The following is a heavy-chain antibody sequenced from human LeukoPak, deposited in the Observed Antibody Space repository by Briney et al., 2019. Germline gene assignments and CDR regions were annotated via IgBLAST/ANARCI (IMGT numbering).Heavy chain of an antibody. Sequence: KPGGSLRLSCAASGFTFSNYWMSWVRQAPGKGLEWVASIHQHGNEKYFVDSVRGRFTISGDNAKNSLYLQMSSLRAEDTAVYYCATLNGPLFEYWGQGTLVTVSS. CDR3: ATLNGPLFEY. D-gene: IGHD2-8*01. V-gene: IGHV3-7*01. J-gene: IGHJ4*02. CDR1: GFTFSNYW. CDR2: IHQHGNEK.